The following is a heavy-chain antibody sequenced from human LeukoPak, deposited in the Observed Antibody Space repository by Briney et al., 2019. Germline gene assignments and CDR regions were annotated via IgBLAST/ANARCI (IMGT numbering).Heavy chain of an antibody. J-gene: IGHJ4*02. D-gene: IGHD3-22*01. Sequence: SLRLXXAASXFTFSSYAMSWVRQAPGKGLEWVSAISGSGGSTYYADSVKGRFTISRDNSKNTLYLQMNSLRAEDTAVYYCAKDYDSSGYYWSNYFDYWGQGTLVTVSS. CDR1: XFTFSSYA. CDR2: ISGSGGST. CDR3: AKDYDSSGYYWSNYFDY. V-gene: IGHV3-23*01.